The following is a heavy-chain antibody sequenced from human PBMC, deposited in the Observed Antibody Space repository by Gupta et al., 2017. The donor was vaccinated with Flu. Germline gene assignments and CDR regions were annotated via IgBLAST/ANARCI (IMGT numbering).Heavy chain of an antibody. D-gene: IGHD4-23*01. J-gene: IGHJ4*02. V-gene: IGHV4-39*01. CDR1: GGSISSSSYY. CDR3: ARVPTPGGNENYFDY. CDR2: TYYSGST. Sequence: QLQLQESGPGLVKPSETLSLTCTVSGGSISSSSYYWGWIRQPPGKGLEWIGSTYYSGSTYYNQSRKSRVTISVDTSKNKVSLKLSSVTAAETAVYYCARVPTPGGNENYFDYGGQGTMVTVSS.